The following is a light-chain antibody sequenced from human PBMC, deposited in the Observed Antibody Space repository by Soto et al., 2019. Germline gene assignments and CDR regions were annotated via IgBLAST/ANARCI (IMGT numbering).Light chain of an antibody. CDR1: QSVSSSY. J-gene: IGKJ5*01. CDR3: QQYGSSPTT. CDR2: YIS. Sequence: EIVLTQSPGTLSLSPGERATLSCRAGQSVSSSYLAWYQQKPGQAPRLLIYYISTRATGIPARFSGSGSGTDFTLTISRLEPEDFAVYYCQQYGSSPTTFAQGTRLEI. V-gene: IGKV3-20*01.